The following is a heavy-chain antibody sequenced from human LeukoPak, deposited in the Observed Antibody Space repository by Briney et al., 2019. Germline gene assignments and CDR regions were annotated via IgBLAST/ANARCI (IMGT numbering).Heavy chain of an antibody. CDR3: AKESYYDSSGSAYFQH. D-gene: IGHD3-22*01. J-gene: IGHJ1*01. V-gene: IGHV3-30*18. Sequence: HPGRSLRLSCGASGFTFSRYGMHGVRQATGEGLEWVAFISYDGSNKYYADSVKGRVTISRYNAKNTLYLQMNSLRAEDTAVYCCAKESYYDSSGSAYFQHWGQGTLVTVSS. CDR1: GFTFSRYG. CDR2: ISYDGSNK.